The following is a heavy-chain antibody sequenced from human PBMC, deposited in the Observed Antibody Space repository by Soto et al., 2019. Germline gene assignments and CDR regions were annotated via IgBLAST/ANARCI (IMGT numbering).Heavy chain of an antibody. CDR3: ARVPGP. CDR1: GGSISSGGYS. Sequence: SETLSLTCAVSGGSISSGGYSWSWIRQPPGKGLEWIGYIYHSGSTYYNPSLKSRVTISVDRSKNQFSLKLSSVTAADTAVYCCARVPGPWGQGTLVTVSS. J-gene: IGHJ5*02. V-gene: IGHV4-30-2*01. CDR2: IYHSGST.